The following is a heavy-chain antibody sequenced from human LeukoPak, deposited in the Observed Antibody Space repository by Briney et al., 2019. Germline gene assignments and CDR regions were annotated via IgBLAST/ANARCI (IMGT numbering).Heavy chain of an antibody. J-gene: IGHJ4*02. V-gene: IGHV3-48*03. Sequence: PGGSLRLSCAASGFTFSSYEMNWVRQAPGKGLEWVSYISGSGATIYYADSVKGRFTISRDNAENSLYLQMNSLRAEDTAVYYXARDLGLAKLDPXXXXDXXGQGXXVTV. D-gene: IGHD3/OR15-3a*01. CDR3: ARDLGLAKLDPXXXXDX. CDR2: ISGSGATI. CDR1: GFTFSSYE.